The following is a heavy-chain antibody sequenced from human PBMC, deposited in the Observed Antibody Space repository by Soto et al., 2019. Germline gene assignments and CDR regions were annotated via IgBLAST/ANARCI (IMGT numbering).Heavy chain of an antibody. V-gene: IGHV1-69*12. CDR1: GGTFSSYA. D-gene: IGHD4-17*01. J-gene: IGHJ6*02. CDR3: ARDQPPDYGGRSEGMDV. Sequence: QVQLVQSGAEVKKPGSSVKVSCKASGGTFSSYAISWVRQAPGQGLEWMGGIIPIFGTANYAQKFQGRVTIAADESTSTAYMELSRLRSEVTAVYYCARDQPPDYGGRSEGMDVWGQGTTVTVSS. CDR2: IIPIFGTA.